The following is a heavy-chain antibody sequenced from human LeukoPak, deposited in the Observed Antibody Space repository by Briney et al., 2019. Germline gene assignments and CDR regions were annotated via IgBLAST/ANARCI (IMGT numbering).Heavy chain of an antibody. Sequence: SKTLSLTCTVSGYSISSGYYWGWIRQPPGKGLEWIGSIYHSGSPYYSPSLKSRVTISVDTSKNQFSLKLTSVTAADTAVYYCARDLEHCRNIICSNSAYWGQGTLVTVSS. CDR1: GYSISSGYY. CDR2: IYHSGSP. CDR3: ARDLEHCRNIICSNSAY. V-gene: IGHV4-38-2*02. D-gene: IGHD2-2*01. J-gene: IGHJ4*02.